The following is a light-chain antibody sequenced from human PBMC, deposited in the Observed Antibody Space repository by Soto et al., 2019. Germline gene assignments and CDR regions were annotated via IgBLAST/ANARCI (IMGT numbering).Light chain of an antibody. CDR1: QSVDSKY. CDR2: DAS. J-gene: IGKJ4*01. V-gene: IGKV3D-15*01. CDR3: QQYSNWPLT. Sequence: EIVLTQSPGTLALSPGERATLSCRASQSVDSKYFSWYQQTPGQAPRLLIYDASTRATGIPARFSGSGSGTEFTLTISSLQSEDFAVYYCQQYSNWPLTFGGGTKVDIK.